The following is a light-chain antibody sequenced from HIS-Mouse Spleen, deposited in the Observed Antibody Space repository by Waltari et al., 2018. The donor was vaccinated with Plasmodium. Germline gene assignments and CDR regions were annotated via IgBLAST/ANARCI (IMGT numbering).Light chain of an antibody. CDR2: DAS. J-gene: IGKJ3*01. V-gene: IGKV1-33*01. CDR3: QQYDNLPPLFT. CDR1: QDISND. Sequence: DIQMTQSPSSLSASVGDRVTITCQASQDISNDLNWYQQKPGKAPKLLIYDASNLETGVPSRFSGSGSGTDFTFTISSLQPEDIATYYCQQYDNLPPLFTFGPGTKVDI.